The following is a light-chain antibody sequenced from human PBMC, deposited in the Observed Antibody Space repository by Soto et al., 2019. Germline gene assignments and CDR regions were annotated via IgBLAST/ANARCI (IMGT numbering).Light chain of an antibody. CDR3: QQYNNWPRT. Sequence: EIVMTQSPATLSVSPGERATLSCRASQSVSSNLDWYQQKPGQAPRLLIYGASTRATGIPARFSGSGSGTEFTLTISSRQAEEFAVYYCQQYNNWPRTFGQGTKVEIK. CDR2: GAS. CDR1: QSVSSN. V-gene: IGKV3-15*01. J-gene: IGKJ1*01.